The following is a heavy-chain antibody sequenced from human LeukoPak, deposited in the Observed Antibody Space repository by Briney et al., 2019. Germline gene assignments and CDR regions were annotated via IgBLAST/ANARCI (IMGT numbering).Heavy chain of an antibody. Sequence: GSSVKVSCKASGGTFSSYAISWVRQAPGQGLEWMGGIIPIFGTANYAQKFQGRVTITTDESTSTAYMELSSLRSGDTAVYYRARDKKTFGYSYGCDYWGQGTLVTVSS. D-gene: IGHD5-18*01. CDR3: ARDKKTFGYSYGCDY. CDR1: GGTFSSYA. V-gene: IGHV1-69*05. J-gene: IGHJ4*02. CDR2: IIPIFGTA.